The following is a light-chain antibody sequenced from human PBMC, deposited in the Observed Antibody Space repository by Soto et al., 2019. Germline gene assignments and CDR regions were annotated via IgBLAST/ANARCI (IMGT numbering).Light chain of an antibody. V-gene: IGKV3-15*01. CDR1: QSVSSY. J-gene: IGKJ1*01. Sequence: EIVLTQSLATLSLSPGERATLSCRASQSVSSYLAWYQQKPGQAPRLLIYGASTRATGIPARFSGSGSGTEFTLTISSLQSEDFAVYYCQQYNNWPVMFGQGTKVDI. CDR2: GAS. CDR3: QQYNNWPVM.